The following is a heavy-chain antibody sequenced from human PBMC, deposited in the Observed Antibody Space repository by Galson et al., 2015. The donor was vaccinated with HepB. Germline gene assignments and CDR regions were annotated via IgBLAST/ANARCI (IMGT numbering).Heavy chain of an antibody. CDR2: IYDSGNT. V-gene: IGHV4-30-4*07. D-gene: IGHD5-18*01. Sequence: TLSLTCAVSGGSINSGAYSWSWIRQPPGKGLEWIGYIYDSGNTYYNPSLKSRVSISLDTSKKQFSLNLRSVTAADTAVYYCARASPGYAYVTGDAFDIWGQGTLVTVSA. J-gene: IGHJ3*02. CDR1: GGSINSGAYS. CDR3: ARASPGYAYVTGDAFDI.